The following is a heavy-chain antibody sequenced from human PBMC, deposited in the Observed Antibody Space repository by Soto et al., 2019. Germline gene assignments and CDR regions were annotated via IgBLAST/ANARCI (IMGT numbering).Heavy chain of an antibody. CDR3: AVYCSSTSCRRHYYYYMDV. CDR1: GYRKKELS. Sequence: GASVKVSCKDCGYRKKELSMHWVRQAHEKGLAWMGGFDPEDGETIYAQKFQGRVTMTEDTSTDTAYMELSSLRSEDTAVYYCAVYCSSTSCRRHYYYYMDVWGKGTTVTVSS. D-gene: IGHD2-2*01. V-gene: IGHV1-24*01. J-gene: IGHJ6*03. CDR2: FDPEDGET.